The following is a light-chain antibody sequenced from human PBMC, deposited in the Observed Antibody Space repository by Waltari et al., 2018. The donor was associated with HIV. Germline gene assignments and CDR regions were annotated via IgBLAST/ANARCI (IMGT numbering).Light chain of an antibody. CDR3: AAWDDSLNAWV. J-gene: IGLJ3*02. CDR2: SNN. CDR1: SSNIGSNI. V-gene: IGLV1-44*01. Sequence: QSVLTQPHSASGTPGQRLSISCSGSSSNIGSNIVNWYQQLPGTAPKLLIYSNNQRPAGVPGRFSGSKSGSSAALSISGLQSEGEADYYCAAWDDSLNAWVFGGGTKLTVL.